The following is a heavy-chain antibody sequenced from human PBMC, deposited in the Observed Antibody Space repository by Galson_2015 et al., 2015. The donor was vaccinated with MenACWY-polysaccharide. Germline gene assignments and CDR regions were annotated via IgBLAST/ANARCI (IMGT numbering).Heavy chain of an antibody. CDR1: GTSFRSYA. CDR3: ARDGCSSTNCHDYYNYYMDV. V-gene: IGHV3-30*04. D-gene: IGHD2-2*01. CDR2: VSYDGSSQ. Sequence: SLRLSCAVSGTSFRSYAMHWVRQAPGKGLEWVAVVSYDGSSQKYAEAVKGRFTISRDNSKKTVYLQMNSLRPEDTAIYSCARDGCSSTNCHDYYNYYMDVWGRGTTVIVSS. J-gene: IGHJ6*03.